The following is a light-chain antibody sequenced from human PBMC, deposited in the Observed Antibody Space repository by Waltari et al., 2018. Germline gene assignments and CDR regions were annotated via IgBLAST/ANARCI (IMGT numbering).Light chain of an antibody. J-gene: IGKJ1*01. CDR2: GAS. CDR3: QHYVRLPAT. CDR1: QRVSRA. Sequence: EIVLTQSPGSLSSSPGERVTLSCRASQRVSRALAWYQQKPGQAPRLLISGASNRATGIPDRFSGSGSETDFSLTISRLEPEDFAVYYCQHYVRLPATFGRGTKVEIK. V-gene: IGKV3-20*01.